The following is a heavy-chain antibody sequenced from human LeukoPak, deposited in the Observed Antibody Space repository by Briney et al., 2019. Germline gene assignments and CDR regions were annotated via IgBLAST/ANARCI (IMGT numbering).Heavy chain of an antibody. Sequence: GESLKISCKGSGYSFTSHWIGWVRQMPGKGLEWMGIIYPGDSDTRYSPSSQGQVTISADKSINTAYLQWSSLKASDTAMYYCARAFYSSGFFFDYWGQGTLVTVSS. CDR3: ARAFYSSGFFFDY. CDR2: IYPGDSDT. CDR1: GYSFTSHW. D-gene: IGHD6-19*01. J-gene: IGHJ4*02. V-gene: IGHV5-51*01.